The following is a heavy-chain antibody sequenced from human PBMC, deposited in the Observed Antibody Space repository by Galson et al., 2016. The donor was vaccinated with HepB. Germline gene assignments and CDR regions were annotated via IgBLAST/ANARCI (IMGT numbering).Heavy chain of an antibody. CDR1: GFTFSSYE. J-gene: IGHJ4*02. CDR2: ITTSSSTI. Sequence: SLRLSCAASGFTFSSYEMIWVRQASGKGLEWISYITTSSSTIHYADSVMGRFTISRDNARNSLYLQMNSLRDEDTAVYYCARVWQGASNSDFWGQGTLVTVSS. CDR3: ARVWQGASNSDF. D-gene: IGHD1-26*01. V-gene: IGHV3-48*02.